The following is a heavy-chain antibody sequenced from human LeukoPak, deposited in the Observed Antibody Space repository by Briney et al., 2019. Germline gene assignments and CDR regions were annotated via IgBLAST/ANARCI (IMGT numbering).Heavy chain of an antibody. J-gene: IGHJ5*02. CDR1: GGSISSYY. CDR2: IYNSGNT. D-gene: IGHD1-7*01. CDR3: AKVANYAIDP. V-gene: IGHV4-59*01. Sequence: PSETLSLTCTVSGGSISSYYWSWIRQPPGKGQEWIGYIYNSGNTNYSPSLKSRVTISEDTSKNQVSLKLSSVTAADTAVYYCAKVANYAIDPWGQGTLVTVSS.